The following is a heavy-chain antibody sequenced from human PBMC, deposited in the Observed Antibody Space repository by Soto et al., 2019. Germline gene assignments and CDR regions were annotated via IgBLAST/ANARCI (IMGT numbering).Heavy chain of an antibody. CDR3: ASLTNGRPGGS. CDR2: VYSNGHT. D-gene: IGHD2-8*01. Sequence: QLQLQESGPGLVKPSETLSLTCTVSGDSISNKNYHWGWTRQPPGKGLEWIGTVYSNGHTYHNPSLKSRLATAVDTFQSQFALSLISVTAADPNVYFCASLTNGRPGGSWGQGTLVTVSS. J-gene: IGHJ4*02. V-gene: IGHV4-39*01. CDR1: GDSISNKNYH.